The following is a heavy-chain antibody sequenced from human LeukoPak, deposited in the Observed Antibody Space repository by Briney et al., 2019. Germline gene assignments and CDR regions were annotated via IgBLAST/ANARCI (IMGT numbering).Heavy chain of an antibody. Sequence: SETLSLTCTVSGGSISSYYWSWIRQPAGKGLEWIGRIYTSGSTNYNPSLKSRVTISVDTSKNQFSLKLSSVTAADTAVYYCARGYSSSLMYYFDYWGQGTLVTVSS. V-gene: IGHV4-4*07. J-gene: IGHJ4*02. CDR2: IYTSGST. CDR1: GGSISSYY. CDR3: ARGYSSSLMYYFDY. D-gene: IGHD6-13*01.